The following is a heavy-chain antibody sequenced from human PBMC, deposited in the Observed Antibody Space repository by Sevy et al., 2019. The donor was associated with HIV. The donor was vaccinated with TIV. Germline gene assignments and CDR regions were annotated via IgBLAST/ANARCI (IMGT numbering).Heavy chain of an antibody. D-gene: IGHD2-8*01. V-gene: IGHV1-18*01. CDR2: ISTYNGVT. CDR1: GYTFTTYG. Sequence: ASVKVSCKASGYTFTTYGIIWVRQAPGQRLEWVGWISTYNGVTNYTPSLQGRVTLTTDTSTNTAYMELRSLRSDDTAVYFCSRDDLYGTSSWFEDHWGQGTLVTVSS. J-gene: IGHJ4*02. CDR3: SRDDLYGTSSWFEDH.